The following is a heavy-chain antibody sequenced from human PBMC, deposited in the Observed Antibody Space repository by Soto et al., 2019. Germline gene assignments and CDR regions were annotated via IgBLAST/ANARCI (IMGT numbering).Heavy chain of an antibody. D-gene: IGHD3-22*01. CDR2: IIPIFGTT. Sequence: SVKVSCKASGGTFGSDAITWVRQAPGQGLEWVGGIIPIFGTTNYAQNLQGRVTISADKSTLTSYMELHSLTSDDTALYYCARDRTDSGYYTNWLDPWGQGTQVTVSS. CDR3: ARDRTDSGYYTNWLDP. J-gene: IGHJ5*02. V-gene: IGHV1-69*06. CDR1: GGTFGSDA.